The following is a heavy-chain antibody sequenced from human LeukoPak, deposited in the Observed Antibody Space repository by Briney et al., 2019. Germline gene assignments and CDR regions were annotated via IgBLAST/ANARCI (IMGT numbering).Heavy chain of an antibody. J-gene: IGHJ3*02. CDR1: GYTFTGYY. CDR3: ARAYYYDSSGEDAFDI. V-gene: IGHV1-2*06. D-gene: IGHD3-22*01. CDR2: INPSSGGT. Sequence: ASVKVSCKASGYTFTGYYMHWVRQAPGQGLEWMGRINPSSGGTNYAQKFQGRVTMTRDTSISTAYMELSRLRSDDTAVYYCARAYYYDSSGEDAFDIWGQGTMVTVSS.